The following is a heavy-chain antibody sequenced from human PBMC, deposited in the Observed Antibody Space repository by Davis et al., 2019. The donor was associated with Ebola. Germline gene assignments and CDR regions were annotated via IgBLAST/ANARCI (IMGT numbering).Heavy chain of an antibody. CDR2: INPYSGVT. CDR3: AREGYCSGGSCYHFDY. CDR1: GYTFSGYY. D-gene: IGHD2-15*01. V-gene: IGHV1-2*06. Sequence: AASVKVSCKASGYTFSGYYIHWVRQAPGQGLEYMGRINPYSGVTSYAGKFQGRVTLTRDTSISTAYMELSRLRSDDTAVYYCAREGYCSGGSCYHFDYWGQGTLVTVSS. J-gene: IGHJ4*02.